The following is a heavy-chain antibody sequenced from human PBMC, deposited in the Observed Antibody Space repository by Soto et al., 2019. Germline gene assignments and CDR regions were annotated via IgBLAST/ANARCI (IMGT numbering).Heavy chain of an antibody. CDR1: GYTFTSYA. Sequence: GASVKVSCKASGYTFTSYAMHWVRQAPGQRLEWMGWINADNGNTKYSQKFQGRVTITRDTSASTAYMELSSLRSEDTAVYYCARVGAVAGNLGYYYYYGMDVWGQGTTVTVSS. CDR3: ARVGAVAGNLGYYYYYGMDV. CDR2: INADNGNT. D-gene: IGHD6-19*01. J-gene: IGHJ6*02. V-gene: IGHV1-3*01.